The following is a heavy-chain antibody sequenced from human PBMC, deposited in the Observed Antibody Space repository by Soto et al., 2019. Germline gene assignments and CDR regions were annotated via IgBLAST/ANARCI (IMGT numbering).Heavy chain of an antibody. CDR3: ARSSAAGTFDY. J-gene: IGHJ4*02. D-gene: IGHD6-13*01. V-gene: IGHV1-3*02. CDR1: GYTFTSYA. CDR2: SNAGNGNT. Sequence: ASVKVSCKASGYTFTSYAMPWVRQAPGQRLEWMGWSNAGNGNTKYSQEFQGRVTITRDTSASTAYMELSSLTSADMAVYYFARSSAAGTFDYWGQGTPVTVPQ.